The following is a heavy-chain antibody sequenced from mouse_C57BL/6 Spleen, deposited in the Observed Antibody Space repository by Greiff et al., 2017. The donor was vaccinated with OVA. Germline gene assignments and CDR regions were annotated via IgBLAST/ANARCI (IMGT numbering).Heavy chain of an antibody. V-gene: IGHV1-39*01. Sequence: EVKLMESGPELVKPGASVKISCKASGYSFTDYNMNWVKQSNGKSLEWIGVINPNYGTTSYNQKFKGKATLTVDQSSSTAYMQLNSLTSEDSAVYYCARMSYGSTPMDYWGQGTSVTVSS. CDR1: GYSFTDYN. CDR2: INPNYGTT. J-gene: IGHJ4*01. CDR3: ARMSYGSTPMDY. D-gene: IGHD1-1*01.